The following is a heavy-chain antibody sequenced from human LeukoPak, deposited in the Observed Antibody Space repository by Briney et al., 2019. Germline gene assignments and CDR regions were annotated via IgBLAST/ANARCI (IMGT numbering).Heavy chain of an antibody. CDR2: LSCSAATT. CDR3: AKSVGINRRGAFDI. Sequence: GGSLRLSCSSSGFTFSTYAMSWVRHAPGKGLEWVSGLSCSAATTYCADCAKGRFTISRDNSKNAMYLQMNSLRGDDTAIYYCAKSVGINRRGAFDIWGQGTMVTVSS. J-gene: IGHJ3*02. D-gene: IGHD1-26*01. V-gene: IGHV3-23*01. CDR1: GFTFSTYA.